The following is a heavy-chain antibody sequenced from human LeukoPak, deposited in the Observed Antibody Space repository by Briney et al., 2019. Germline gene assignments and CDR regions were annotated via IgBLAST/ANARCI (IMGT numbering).Heavy chain of an antibody. CDR1: GFSFSNFA. Sequence: GGSLRLSCAASGFSFSNFAMTWVRQAPGKGLEWVANIKQDGSEKYYVDSVKGRFTISRDNAKNSLYLQMNSLRAEDTAVYYCARADDYGDFFDYWGQGTLVTVSS. CDR2: IKQDGSEK. D-gene: IGHD4-17*01. CDR3: ARADDYGDFFDY. J-gene: IGHJ4*02. V-gene: IGHV3-7*01.